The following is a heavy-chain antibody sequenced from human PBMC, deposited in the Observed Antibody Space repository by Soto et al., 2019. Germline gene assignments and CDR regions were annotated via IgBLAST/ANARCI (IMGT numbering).Heavy chain of an antibody. J-gene: IGHJ4*02. CDR2: ISSSSSFR. CDR1: GFTFSSYS. CDR3: ARDPPLSVLVVVATDDF. V-gene: IGHV3-21*05. D-gene: IGHD2-21*01. Sequence: GGSLRLSCAASGFTFSSYSMNWVRQAPGKGLEWVSYISSSSSFRNYADSVEGRFSISRDNDKNLVYLQMDSLRAEGTAVYYCARDPPLSVLVVVATDDFWGQGTLVTVSS.